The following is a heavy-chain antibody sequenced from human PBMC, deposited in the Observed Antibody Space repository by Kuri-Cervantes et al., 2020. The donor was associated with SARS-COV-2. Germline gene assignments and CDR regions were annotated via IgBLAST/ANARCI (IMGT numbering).Heavy chain of an antibody. CDR1: GFTFSDYY. D-gene: IGHD2-15*01. CDR3: ARTGLPGWYYYYYGMDV. V-gene: IGHV3-11*01. J-gene: IGHJ6*02. Sequence: GGSLRLSCAASGFTFSDYYMSWIRQAPGKGLEWVSYISSGGSTIYYADSVKGRFTISRDNAKNSLYLQMNSLRAEDTAVYYCARTGLPGWYYYYYGMDVWGQGTTVTVSS. CDR2: ISSGGSTI.